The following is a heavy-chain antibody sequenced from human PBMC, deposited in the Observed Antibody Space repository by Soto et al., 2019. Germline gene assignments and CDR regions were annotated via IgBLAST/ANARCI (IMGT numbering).Heavy chain of an antibody. CDR1: GFTFGNYG. CDR3: AKGGGSARDFDY. D-gene: IGHD1-26*01. CDR2: TSYDGNNK. J-gene: IGHJ4*02. Sequence: GGSLRLSCTGPGFTFGNYGMHWVRQAPGKGLEWVASTSYDGNNKYYADSLKGRFTISRDNSKKMVYLQMTSLGLEDTAVYYCAKGGGSARDFDYWGQGALVTVSS. V-gene: IGHV3-30*18.